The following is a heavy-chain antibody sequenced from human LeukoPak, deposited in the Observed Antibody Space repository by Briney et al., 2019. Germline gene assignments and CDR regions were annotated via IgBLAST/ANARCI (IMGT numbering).Heavy chain of an antibody. D-gene: IGHD3-3*01. V-gene: IGHV4-59*12. Sequence: SETLSLACTVSGGSISGYYWNWIRQPPGKGLEWIGYIYYTGSTNYNPSLKSRVTISVDTSKNQFSLQLNSVTPEDTAVYYCARFPSSVFWSGYYFDYWGQGTLVTVSS. J-gene: IGHJ4*02. CDR3: ARFPSSVFWSGYYFDY. CDR1: GGSISGYY. CDR2: IYYTGST.